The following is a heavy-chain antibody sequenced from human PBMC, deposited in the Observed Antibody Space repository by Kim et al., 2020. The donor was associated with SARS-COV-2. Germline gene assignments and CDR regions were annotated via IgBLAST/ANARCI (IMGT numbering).Heavy chain of an antibody. CDR1: GYTFSSYG. Sequence: GGSLRLSCAASGYTFSSYGMHWVRQAPGKGLEWVAVISYDESNKYYADSVKGRFTISRDNSNNTLYLQMNSLRAEDTAVYYCATGADIVVVVAASKDYWGQGTLVTVSS. CDR2: ISYDESNK. J-gene: IGHJ4*02. D-gene: IGHD2-15*01. CDR3: ATGADIVVVVAASKDY. V-gene: IGHV3-30*03.